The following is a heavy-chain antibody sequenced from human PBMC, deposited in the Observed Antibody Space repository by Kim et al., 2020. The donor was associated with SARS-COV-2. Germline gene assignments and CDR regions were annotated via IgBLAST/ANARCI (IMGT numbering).Heavy chain of an antibody. V-gene: IGHV4-34*01. Sequence: TPYLTSRVTISVDTSTNQFSLKLSSVTSAETAVYYCARRFDRSTAGQIDYWGQGTLVTVSS. D-gene: IGHD2-2*01. J-gene: IGHJ4*02. CDR3: ARRFDRSTAGQIDY.